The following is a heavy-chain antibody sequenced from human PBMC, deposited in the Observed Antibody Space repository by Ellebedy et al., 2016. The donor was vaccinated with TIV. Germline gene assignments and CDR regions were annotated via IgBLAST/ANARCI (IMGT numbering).Heavy chain of an antibody. J-gene: IGHJ3*02. Sequence: MPSETLSLTCTVSGGSISSYYWSWIRQPPGKGLEWIGYIYYSGSTNYNPSLKSRVTISLDTSKKQFSLKLSSVTAADTAVYYCASLEMATIRDAFDIWGQGTKVTVSS. CDR3: ASLEMATIRDAFDI. CDR2: IYYSGST. V-gene: IGHV4-59*08. D-gene: IGHD5-24*01. CDR1: GGSISSYY.